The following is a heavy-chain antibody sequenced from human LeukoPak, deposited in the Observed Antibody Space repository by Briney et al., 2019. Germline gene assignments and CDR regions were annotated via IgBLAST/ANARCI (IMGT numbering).Heavy chain of an antibody. CDR3: AREYYYDSSGYWNAFDI. D-gene: IGHD3-22*01. J-gene: IGHJ3*02. CDR2: ITWNSNSI. V-gene: IGHV3-9*01. Sequence: GRSLRLSCAASGFTLDDYGMHWVRQAPGKGLEWVSGITWNSNSIGYADSVKGRFTISRDNAKNSLYLQMNSLRAEDTALYYCAREYYYDSSGYWNAFDIWGQGTMVTVSS. CDR1: GFTLDDYG.